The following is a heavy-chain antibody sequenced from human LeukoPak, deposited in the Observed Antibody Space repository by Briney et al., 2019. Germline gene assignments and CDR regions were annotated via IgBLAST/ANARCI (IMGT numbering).Heavy chain of an antibody. CDR3: AREESIGRYQFLHDY. CDR1: GYTFIRNG. CDR2: ISPYNENR. V-gene: IGHV1-18*01. J-gene: IGHJ4*02. Sequence: ALVKVSCKASGYTFIRNGISWVRQAPGQGLEWMGWISPYNENRKYLQKLQGRVTLSTDTSTSTAYMELRNLTSDDTAVYYCAREESIGRYQFLHDYWGQGTLVTVSS. D-gene: IGHD1-26*01.